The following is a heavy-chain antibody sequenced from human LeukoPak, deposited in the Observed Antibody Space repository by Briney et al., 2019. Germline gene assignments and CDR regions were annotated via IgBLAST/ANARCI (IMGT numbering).Heavy chain of an antibody. J-gene: IGHJ5*02. V-gene: IGHV1-8*01. CDR1: GYTFTSYD. CDR2: MNPNGGNT. Sequence: ASVKVSCKASGYTFTSYDINWVRQATGQGLEWMGWMNPNGGNTGYAQKFQGRVTMTRNTSISTAYMELGSLRSEDTAVYYCARANWIDILTGANWFDPWGQGTLVTVSS. CDR3: ARANWIDILTGANWFDP. D-gene: IGHD3-9*01.